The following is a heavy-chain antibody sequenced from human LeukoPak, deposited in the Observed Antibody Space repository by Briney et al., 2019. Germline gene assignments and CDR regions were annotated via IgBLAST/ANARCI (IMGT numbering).Heavy chain of an antibody. V-gene: IGHV3-33*01. J-gene: IGHJ6*02. CDR3: ARDSGYCSGGSCLSLYGMDV. CDR2: IWYDGSNK. D-gene: IGHD2-15*01. Sequence: GGSLRLSCAASGFTFSSYGMHWVRQAPGKGLEWVAVIWYDGSNKYYADSVKGRFTISRDNSKNTLYLQMNSLRAEDTAVYYCARDSGYCSGGSCLSLYGMDVWGQGTTVTVSS. CDR1: GFTFSSYG.